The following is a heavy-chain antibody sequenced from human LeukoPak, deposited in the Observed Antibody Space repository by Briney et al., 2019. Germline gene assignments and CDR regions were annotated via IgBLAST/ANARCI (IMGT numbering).Heavy chain of an antibody. CDR3: ARAPKKAAAGIWSDP. CDR1: GGTFSSYA. D-gene: IGHD6-13*01. J-gene: IGHJ5*02. Sequence: VASVKVSCKASGGTFSSYAISWVRQAPGQGLEWMGGIIPIFGTANYAQKFQGRVTITTDESTSTAYMELSSLRSEDTAVYYCARAPKKAAAGIWSDPWGRGTLVTVSS. V-gene: IGHV1-69*05. CDR2: IIPIFGTA.